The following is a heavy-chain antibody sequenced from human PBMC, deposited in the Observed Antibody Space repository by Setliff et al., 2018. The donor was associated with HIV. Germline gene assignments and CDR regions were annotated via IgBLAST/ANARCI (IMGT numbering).Heavy chain of an antibody. V-gene: IGHV1-18*03. D-gene: IGHD6-19*01. CDR3: AREKGGYSSGWYRYFYY. CDR1: GYTFTSYG. CDR2: ISEYNGDT. Sequence: ASVKVSCKASGYTFTSYGISWVRQAPGQGLEWMGWISEYNGDTKYAQKLQGRVTMTKDTSTSTAYMELSSLRSEDMAVYYCAREKGGYSSGWYRYFYYWGQGTLVTVSS. J-gene: IGHJ4*02.